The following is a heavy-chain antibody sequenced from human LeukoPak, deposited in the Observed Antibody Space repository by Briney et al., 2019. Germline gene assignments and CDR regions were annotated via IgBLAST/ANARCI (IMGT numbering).Heavy chain of an antibody. CDR3: ARSLRYFDWPPGY. D-gene: IGHD3-9*01. CDR2: INHSGST. J-gene: IGHJ4*02. Sequence: SETLSLTCAVYGGSFSGYYWSWIRQPPGKGLEWIGEINHSGSTNYNPSLESRVTISVDTSKNQFSLKLSSVTAADTAVYYCARSLRYFDWPPGYWGQGTLVTVSS. CDR1: GGSFSGYY. V-gene: IGHV4-34*01.